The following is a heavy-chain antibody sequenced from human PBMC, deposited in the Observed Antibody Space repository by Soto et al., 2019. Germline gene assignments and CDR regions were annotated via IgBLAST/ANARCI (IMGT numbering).Heavy chain of an antibody. CDR3: AREAGSGYFDY. V-gene: IGHV4-59*01. CDR2: IYYSGST. Sequence: SETLSLTCTVSGGSISSYYWSWIRQPPGKGLEWIGYIYYSGSTNYNPSLKSRVTISVDTSKNQFSLKLSSVTAADTAVYYCAREAGSGYFDYWGQGTLVTVSS. J-gene: IGHJ4*02. D-gene: IGHD3-22*01. CDR1: GGSISSYY.